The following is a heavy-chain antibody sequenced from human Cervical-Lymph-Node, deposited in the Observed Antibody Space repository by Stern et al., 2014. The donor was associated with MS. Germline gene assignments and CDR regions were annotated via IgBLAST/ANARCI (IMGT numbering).Heavy chain of an antibody. Sequence: EVQLVESGGGLVQPGGSLRLSCVASGFSLSKYAMNWVRQAPGKGLEWVSSISSSSSIIYYGDSVKGRFTISRDNAKNSLYLQMDSLRDEDTAVYYCARSLSLQGIWGQGTLVTVSS. V-gene: IGHV3-48*02. D-gene: IGHD2-21*01. J-gene: IGHJ4*02. CDR3: ARSLSLQGI. CDR1: GFSLSKYA. CDR2: ISSSSSII.